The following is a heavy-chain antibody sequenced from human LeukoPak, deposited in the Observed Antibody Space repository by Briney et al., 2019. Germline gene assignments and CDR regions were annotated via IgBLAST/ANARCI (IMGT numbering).Heavy chain of an antibody. CDR3: ARAVGPIVVVTATNWFDP. CDR1: GYTFTSYG. J-gene: IGHJ5*02. Sequence: ASVKVSCKASGYTFTSYGISWVRQAPGQGLEWMGWISAYNGNTNYAQKLQGRVTMTTDTSTSTAYMELRSLRSDDTAVYYCARAVGPIVVVTATNWFDPWGQGTLVTVSS. CDR2: ISAYNGNT. D-gene: IGHD2-21*02. V-gene: IGHV1-18*01.